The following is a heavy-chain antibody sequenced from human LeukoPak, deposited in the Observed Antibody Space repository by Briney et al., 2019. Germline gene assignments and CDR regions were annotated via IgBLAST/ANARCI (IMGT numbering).Heavy chain of an antibody. CDR2: IIPIFGTA. CDR3: ARDRQETYYYDSSGYYSRGIEYFQH. CDR1: GGTFSSYA. Sequence: SVKVSCKASGGTFSSYAISWVRQAPGQGLEWMGGIIPIFGTANYAQKFQGRVTITADESTSTAYMELSSLRSEDTAVYYCARDRQETYYYDSSGYYSRGIEYFQHWGQGTLVTVSS. D-gene: IGHD3-22*01. V-gene: IGHV1-69*13. J-gene: IGHJ1*01.